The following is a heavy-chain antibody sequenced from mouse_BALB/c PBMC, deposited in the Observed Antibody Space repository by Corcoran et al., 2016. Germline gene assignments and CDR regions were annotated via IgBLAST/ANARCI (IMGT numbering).Heavy chain of an antibody. CDR1: GFSLSTSGMG. CDR3: ARSGGYDSFAY. J-gene: IGHJ3*01. D-gene: IGHD2-2*01. CDR2: IYWDDDK. Sequence: QVTLKESGPGILQPSQTLSLTCSFSGFSLSTSGMGVSWIRQPSGKGLEWLAQIYWDDDKRYNPYLKSRRTISKDTSSNQVLLKITSVDTADTATDYCARSGGYDSFAYWGQGTLVTVSA. V-gene: IGHV8-12*01.